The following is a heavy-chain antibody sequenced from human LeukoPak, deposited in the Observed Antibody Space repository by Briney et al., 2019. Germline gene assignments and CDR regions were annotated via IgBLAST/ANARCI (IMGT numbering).Heavy chain of an antibody. CDR2: INAGNGNT. V-gene: IGHV1-3*01. D-gene: IGHD2-8*01. CDR1: GYTFTSYA. CDR3: ARLKYCTNGVCYAGFDY. J-gene: IGHJ4*02. Sequence: ASVKVSCKASGYTFTSYAMHWVRQAPGQRLEWMGWINAGNGNTKYSQKFQGRVTITRDTSADTACMELSSLRSEDTAVYYCARLKYCTNGVCYAGFDYWGQGTLVTVSS.